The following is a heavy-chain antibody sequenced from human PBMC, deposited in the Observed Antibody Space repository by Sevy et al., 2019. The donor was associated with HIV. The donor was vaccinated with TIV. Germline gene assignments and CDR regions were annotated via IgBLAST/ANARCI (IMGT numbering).Heavy chain of an antibody. Sequence: GGSLRLSCAASGFTLSWHDMSWVRQAPGKSLEWISSITASSRFKHYAASVRGRFTISRDNSGNSLFLQMNSLRADDTAMYYCAGDRRFQYYDNSGDADYFDSWGQGTLVTVSS. CDR3: AGDRRFQYYDNSGDADYFDS. V-gene: IGHV3-21*01. J-gene: IGHJ4*02. D-gene: IGHD3-22*01. CDR1: GFTLSWHD. CDR2: ITASSRFK.